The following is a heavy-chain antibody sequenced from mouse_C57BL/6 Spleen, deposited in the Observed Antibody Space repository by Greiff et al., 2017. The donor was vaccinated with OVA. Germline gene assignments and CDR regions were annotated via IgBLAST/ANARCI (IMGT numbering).Heavy chain of an antibody. CDR2: IDPSDSFT. Sequence: QVQLQQPGAELVKPGASVKLSCKASGYTFTRYWMQWVKQRPGQGLAWIGEIDPSDSFTTYNQKFKGKATLTVDTSSSTAYVQRSSLTSEDSAVYYCARKDPGTGYAMDYWGQGTSVTVSS. CDR1: GYTFTRYW. CDR3: ARKDPGTGYAMDY. D-gene: IGHD4-1*01. V-gene: IGHV1-50*01. J-gene: IGHJ4*01.